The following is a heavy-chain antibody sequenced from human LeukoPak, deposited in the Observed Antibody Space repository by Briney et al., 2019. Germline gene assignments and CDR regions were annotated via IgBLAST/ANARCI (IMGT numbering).Heavy chain of an antibody. J-gene: IGHJ4*02. D-gene: IGHD5-18*01. V-gene: IGHV4-34*01. CDR3: ASYGYSYGYPYTTRGDPTRQYFDY. CDR1: GESFSGYY. Sequence: SETLSLTCAVYGESFSGYYWSWIRQPPGKGLEWIGEINHSGSTNYNPSLKSRVTISVDTSKNQFSLKLSSVTAADTAVYYCASYGYSYGYPYTTRGDPTRQYFDYWGQGTLVTVSS. CDR2: INHSGST.